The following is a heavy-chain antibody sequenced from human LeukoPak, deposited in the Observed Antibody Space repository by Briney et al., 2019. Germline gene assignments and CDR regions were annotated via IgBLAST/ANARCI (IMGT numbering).Heavy chain of an antibody. V-gene: IGHV1-2*02. CDR1: GYTFTGYY. J-gene: IGHJ6*02. D-gene: IGHD4-17*01. Sequence: ASMMVSCKASGYTFTGYYIHWVRQAPGQGLEWMGWINPGSGDTHYAQKFQGRVAMTRGTSISTVYMDLSGLRSDDTAVYYCAGPTYGDHPLGSTGMDLWGQGTTVIVSS. CDR2: INPGSGDT. CDR3: AGPTYGDHPLGSTGMDL.